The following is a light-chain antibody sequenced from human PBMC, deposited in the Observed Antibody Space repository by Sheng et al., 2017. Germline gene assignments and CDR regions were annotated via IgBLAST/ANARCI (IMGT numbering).Light chain of an antibody. J-gene: IGLJ2*01. CDR3: QSYDSSLRGSI. Sequence: QSALTQPPSASGSPGQSITISCTGTSSDVGFYDYVSWYRQHPGKAPKLMIYEVSERPSGVPDRFSGSKSGTSASLAITGLQAEDEADYYCQSYDSSLRGSIFGGGTKLIVL. CDR2: EVS. V-gene: IGLV2-8*01. CDR1: SSDVGFYDY.